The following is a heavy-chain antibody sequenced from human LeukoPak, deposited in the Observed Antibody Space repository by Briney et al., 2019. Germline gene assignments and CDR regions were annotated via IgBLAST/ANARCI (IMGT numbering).Heavy chain of an antibody. CDR3: ARYTTGDFDY. V-gene: IGHV5-10-1*01. Sequence: GESLKISCKGSGYSFTSYWISWVRQMPGKGLEWMGRIGPSDSYTNYSPSFQGHVTISADKSISTAYLQWSSLKASDTAMYYCARYTTGDFDYWGQGTLVTVSS. CDR2: IGPSDSYT. J-gene: IGHJ4*02. D-gene: IGHD1-1*01. CDR1: GYSFTSYW.